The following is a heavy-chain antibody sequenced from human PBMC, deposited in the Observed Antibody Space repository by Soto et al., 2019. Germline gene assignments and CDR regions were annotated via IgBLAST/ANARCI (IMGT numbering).Heavy chain of an antibody. CDR1: GFIFNSFW. J-gene: IGHJ4*02. V-gene: IGHV3-74*01. CDR2: IRNDGSDT. Sequence: EVQLVESGGGLVQPGGSLRLSCAASGFIFNSFWMHWVRQAPGKGLVWVARIRNDGSDTTSADSVQGRFTISRDNAKNTVYLQMNSLRAEDTAIYYGVRGTATVRTTVFDYWGQGTLVTVSS. D-gene: IGHD4-17*01. CDR3: VRGTATVRTTVFDY.